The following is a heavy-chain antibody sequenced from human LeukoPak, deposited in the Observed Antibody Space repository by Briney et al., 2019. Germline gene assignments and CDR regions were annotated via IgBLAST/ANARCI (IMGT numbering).Heavy chain of an antibody. D-gene: IGHD4-17*01. J-gene: IGHJ4*02. CDR3: ARDRSYGVKN. V-gene: IGHV3-7*01. Sequence: GGSLRLSCAAAGFTFSSDWMSWVRQAPGKGLEWVANIKQDGSEKYYVDSVKGRFTISRDNAKNSLYLRMNSLRAEDTAVYYCARDRSYGVKNWGQGTLVTVSS. CDR1: GFTFSSDW. CDR2: IKQDGSEK.